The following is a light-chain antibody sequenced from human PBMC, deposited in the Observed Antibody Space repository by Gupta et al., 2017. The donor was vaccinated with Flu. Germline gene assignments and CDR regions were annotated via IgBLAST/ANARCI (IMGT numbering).Light chain of an antibody. J-gene: IGKJ2*01. Sequence: EIVLTQYPATLSVSPGESATLTRRASQSVSSNFAWYQQETGKAPRHLIYGASTRATGSPARFSGSGSGTEFTLTISSREAEDFAVYYCQQYNNRPVYTFGQGTKLEIK. CDR2: GAS. CDR3: QQYNNRPVYT. CDR1: QSVSSN. V-gene: IGKV3-15*01.